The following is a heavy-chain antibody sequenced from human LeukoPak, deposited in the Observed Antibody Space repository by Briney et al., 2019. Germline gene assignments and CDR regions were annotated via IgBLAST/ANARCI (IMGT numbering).Heavy chain of an antibody. Sequence: SETLSLTCAVYGGSFSAYYWSWIRQPPGKGLEWIGYIYYSGSTYYNPSLKSRVTISVDTSKNQFSLKLSSVTAADTAVYYCARQAIQLWFDYWGQGTLVTVSS. CDR1: GGSFSAYY. CDR2: IYYSGST. V-gene: IGHV4-34*09. D-gene: IGHD5-18*01. J-gene: IGHJ5*01. CDR3: ARQAIQLWFDY.